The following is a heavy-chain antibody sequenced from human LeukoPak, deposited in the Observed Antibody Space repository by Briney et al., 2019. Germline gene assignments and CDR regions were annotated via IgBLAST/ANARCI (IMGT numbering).Heavy chain of an antibody. Sequence: SETLSLTCTVSGGSICSSSYYWGWIRQPPGKGLEWIGEINHSGSTNYNPSLKSRVTMSVVTSKNQFSLKLSSVTAADTAVYYCAREREGYFDLWGRGTLVTVSS. CDR2: INHSGST. J-gene: IGHJ2*01. CDR1: GGSICSSSYY. CDR3: AREREGYFDL. V-gene: IGHV4-39*07.